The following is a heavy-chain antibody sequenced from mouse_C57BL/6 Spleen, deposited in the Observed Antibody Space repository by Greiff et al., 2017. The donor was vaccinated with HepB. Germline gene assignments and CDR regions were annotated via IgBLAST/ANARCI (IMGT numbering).Heavy chain of an antibody. V-gene: IGHV5-17*01. CDR3: ARRGSNYGSPFDY. Sequence: EVKLVESGGGLVKPGGSLKLSCAASGFTFSDYGMHWVRQAPEKGLEWVAYSSSCSSTIYYADTVKGRFTISRDNAKNTLFLQMTSLRSEDTAMYSCARRGSNYGSPFDYWGHGTTLTVSS. CDR1: GFTFSDYG. CDR2: SSSCSSTI. J-gene: IGHJ2*01. D-gene: IGHD2-5*01.